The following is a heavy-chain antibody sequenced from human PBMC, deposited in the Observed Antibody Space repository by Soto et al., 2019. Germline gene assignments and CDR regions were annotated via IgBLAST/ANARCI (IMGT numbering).Heavy chain of an antibody. V-gene: IGHV1-3*01. Sequence: ASVKVSCKASGYTFTSYAMHWVRQAPGQRLEWMGWINAGNGNTKYSQKFQGRVTITRDTSASTAYMELSSLRSEDTAVYYCARDMGYCSSTSCYNLSYYYYYMDVWGKGTTVTVSS. CDR1: GYTFTSYA. D-gene: IGHD2-2*02. J-gene: IGHJ6*03. CDR2: INAGNGNT. CDR3: ARDMGYCSSTSCYNLSYYYYYMDV.